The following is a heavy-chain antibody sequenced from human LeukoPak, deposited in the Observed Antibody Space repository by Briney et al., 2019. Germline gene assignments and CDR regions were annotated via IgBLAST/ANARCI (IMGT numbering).Heavy chain of an antibody. Sequence: GASVKVSCKASGYTFTGYYMHWVRQAPGQGLEWMGWINPNSGGTNYAQKFQGRVTMTTATSTSTAYMELRSLRSDDTAVYYCGRDQSYGSGSYQDYWGQGTLVTVSS. D-gene: IGHD3-10*01. CDR2: INPNSGGT. CDR3: GRDQSYGSGSYQDY. V-gene: IGHV1-2*02. J-gene: IGHJ4*02. CDR1: GYTFTGYY.